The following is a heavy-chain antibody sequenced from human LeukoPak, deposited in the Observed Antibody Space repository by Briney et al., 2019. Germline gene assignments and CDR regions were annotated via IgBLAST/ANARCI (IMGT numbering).Heavy chain of an antibody. CDR3: AIVVRAGRPIGWFDP. D-gene: IGHD2-2*01. CDR1: GYTFTSYY. Sequence: GASVKVSCKASGYTFTSYYMHWVRQAPGQGLEWMGIINPSGGSTSYAQKFQGRVTMTRDTSTSTVYMELSSLRSEDTAVYYCAIVVRAGRPIGWFDPWGQGTLVAVSS. V-gene: IGHV1-46*03. J-gene: IGHJ5*02. CDR2: INPSGGST.